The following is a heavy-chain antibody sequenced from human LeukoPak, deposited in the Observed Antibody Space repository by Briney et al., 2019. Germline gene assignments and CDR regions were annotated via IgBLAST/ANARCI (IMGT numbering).Heavy chain of an antibody. D-gene: IGHD5-24*01. CDR1: GFTFSSYS. CDR3: AREITVEMATVDAFDI. J-gene: IGHJ3*02. CDR2: ISSSSSYI. Sequence: GESLRLSCAASGFTFSSYSMNWVCQAPGKGLEWVSSISSSSSYIYYADSVKGRFTISRDNAKNSLYLQMNSLRAEDTAVYYCAREITVEMATVDAFDIWGQGTMVTVSS. V-gene: IGHV3-21*01.